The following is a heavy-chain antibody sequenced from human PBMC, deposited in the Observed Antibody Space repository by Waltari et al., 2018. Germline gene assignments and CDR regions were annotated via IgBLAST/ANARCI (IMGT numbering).Heavy chain of an antibody. CDR2: ISGSGGST. D-gene: IGHD4-17*01. CDR3: ASSLYGDYTQIWGRVFDY. Sequence: VQLLESGGGLVQSGGSLRLSCAASGFTFRSYAMNWVRQAPGKWVEWVSVISGSGGSTDYADSVKGRFTISRDNSKNTLYLQMNNLRVEDTAVYYCASSLYGDYTQIWGRVFDYWGQGTLVTVSS. V-gene: IGHV3-23*01. J-gene: IGHJ4*02. CDR1: GFTFRSYA.